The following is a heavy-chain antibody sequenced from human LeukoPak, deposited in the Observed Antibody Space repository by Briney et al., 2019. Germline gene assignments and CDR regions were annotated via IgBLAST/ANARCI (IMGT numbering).Heavy chain of an antibody. CDR3: ARLAVAARCFDY. D-gene: IGHD6-6*01. Sequence: PSETLSLTCTVSGGSISSSSYYWGWIRQPPGTGPEWIGSIYYSGSTYYNPSLKSRVTISVDTSKNQFSLKLSSVTAADTAVYYCARLAVAARCFDYWGQGTLVTVSS. CDR1: GGSISSSSYY. J-gene: IGHJ4*02. V-gene: IGHV4-39*01. CDR2: IYYSGST.